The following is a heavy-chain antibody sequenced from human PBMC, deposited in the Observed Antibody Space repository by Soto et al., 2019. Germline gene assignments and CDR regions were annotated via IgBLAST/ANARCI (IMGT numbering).Heavy chain of an antibody. CDR3: ARDKGRSPFDY. D-gene: IGHD2-15*01. CDR1: GFTFSSYS. Sequence: WGSLRLSCAASGFTFSSYSMNWVRRAPGKGLEWVSSISSSSSYIYYADSVKGRFTISRDNAKNSLYLQMNSLRAEDTAVYYCARDKGRSPFDYWGQGTLVTVSS. CDR2: ISSSSSYI. V-gene: IGHV3-21*01. J-gene: IGHJ4*02.